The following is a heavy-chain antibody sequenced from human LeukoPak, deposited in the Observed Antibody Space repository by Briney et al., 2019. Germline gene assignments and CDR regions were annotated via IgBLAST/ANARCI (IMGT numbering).Heavy chain of an antibody. V-gene: IGHV4-4*07. J-gene: IGHJ4*02. Sequence: PSETLSLTCTVSGASISSYYWSWIRQPAGKGLECIGRMYTRVITNYNPSLKSRVTMSVDTSQNQVSLKLNSVTAADTAVYYCAREDGGDYDSSGYYYYWGQGILVTVSS. D-gene: IGHD3-22*01. CDR2: MYTRVIT. CDR3: AREDGGDYDSSGYYYY. CDR1: GASISSYY.